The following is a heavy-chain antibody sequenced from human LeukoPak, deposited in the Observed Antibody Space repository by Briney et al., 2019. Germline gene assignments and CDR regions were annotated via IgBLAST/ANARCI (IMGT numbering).Heavy chain of an antibody. CDR2: ISYDGSNK. V-gene: IGHV3-30-3*01. D-gene: IGHD3-22*01. Sequence: GGSLRLSCAASGFTFSSYAMHWVRQAPGKGLEWVAVISYDGSNKYYADSVKGRFTISRDNSKNTLYLQMNSLRAEDTAVYYCARGLGYYYDSSGYQTNFDYWGQGTLVTVSS. CDR3: ARGLGYYYDSSGYQTNFDY. J-gene: IGHJ4*02. CDR1: GFTFSSYA.